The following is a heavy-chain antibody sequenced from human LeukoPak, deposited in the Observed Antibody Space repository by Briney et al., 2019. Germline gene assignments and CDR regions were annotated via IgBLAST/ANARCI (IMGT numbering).Heavy chain of an antibody. Sequence: PSETLSLTCAVYGGSFSGYYWSWIRQPPGKGLEWIGEINHSGSTSYNPSLKSRVTISVDTSKNQFSLKLSSVTAADTAVYYCASLTMIVVPWGQGTLVTVSS. CDR2: INHSGST. CDR1: GGSFSGYY. V-gene: IGHV4-34*01. CDR3: ASLTMIVVP. J-gene: IGHJ4*02. D-gene: IGHD3-22*01.